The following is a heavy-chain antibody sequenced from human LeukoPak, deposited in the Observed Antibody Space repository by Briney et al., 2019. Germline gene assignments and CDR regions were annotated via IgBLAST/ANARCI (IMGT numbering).Heavy chain of an antibody. D-gene: IGHD3-16*01. V-gene: IGHV3-53*01. CDR1: GFTVSSNY. J-gene: IGHJ3*02. CDR2: IYSGGST. CDR3: ARALGAYASDI. Sequence: GGSLRLSCAASGFTVSSNYMSWVRQAPGKGLEWVSVIYSGGSTYYADSVKGRFTISRDNSKNTLYLQMNSLRAEDTAVYYCARALGAYASDIWGQGTMVTVSS.